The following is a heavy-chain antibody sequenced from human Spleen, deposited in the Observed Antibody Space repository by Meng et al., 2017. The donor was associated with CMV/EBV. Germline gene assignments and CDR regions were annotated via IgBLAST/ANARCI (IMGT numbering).Heavy chain of an antibody. J-gene: IGHJ5*02. CDR3: ARGVWVGANWFDP. D-gene: IGHD3-10*01. V-gene: IGHV4-39*07. CDR2: IYYSGST. CDR1: SISSSCVY. Sequence: SISSSCVYWDWIGQRAVEVLKLIRTIYYSGSTYYNPSLKTRGTISSDTSKYQFSLRLSSVTAADTAVYFCARGVWVGANWFDPWGQGTLVTVSS.